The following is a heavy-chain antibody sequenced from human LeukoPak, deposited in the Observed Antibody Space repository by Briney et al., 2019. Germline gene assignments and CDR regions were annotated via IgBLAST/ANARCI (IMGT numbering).Heavy chain of an antibody. CDR3: TKVRDYDGYFDY. CDR1: GFTFDDYA. CDR2: INQDGSEK. D-gene: IGHD3-22*01. Sequence: GRSLRLSCAASGFTFDDYAMHWVRQAPGKGLGWVANINQDGSEKFYVDSVTGRFTISRGNTKNSLYLQMNSLRAEDTAVYYCTKVRDYDGYFDYWGQGTLVTVSS. V-gene: IGHV3-7*01. J-gene: IGHJ4*02.